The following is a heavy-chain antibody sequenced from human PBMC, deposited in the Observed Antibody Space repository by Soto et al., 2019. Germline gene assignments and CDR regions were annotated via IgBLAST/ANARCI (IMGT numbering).Heavy chain of an antibody. CDR3: ARDLYYYDSSGYRAV. Sequence: SETLSLTCTVSGCSISSGDYYWSWIRQPPGKGLEWIGYIYYSGSTYYNPSLKSRVTISVDTSKNQFSLKLSSVTAADTAVYYCARDLYYYDSSGYRAVWGQGTTVTVSS. J-gene: IGHJ6*02. CDR2: IYYSGST. V-gene: IGHV4-30-4*01. CDR1: GCSISSGDYY. D-gene: IGHD3-22*01.